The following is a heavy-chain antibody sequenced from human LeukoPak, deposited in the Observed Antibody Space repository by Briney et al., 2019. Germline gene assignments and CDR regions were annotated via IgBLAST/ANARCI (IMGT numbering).Heavy chain of an antibody. D-gene: IGHD3-10*01. J-gene: IGHJ3*02. CDR3: ARVEEYYYGSGSYSVDAFDI. Sequence: ASVKVSCKASGYTFTSYGISWVRQAPGQGLEWMGWISAYNGNTNYAQKLQGRVTMTTDTSTSTAYMELRSLRSDDTAVYYCARVEEYYYGSGSYSVDAFDIWGQGTMVTVSS. CDR2: ISAYNGNT. CDR1: GYTFTSYG. V-gene: IGHV1-18*01.